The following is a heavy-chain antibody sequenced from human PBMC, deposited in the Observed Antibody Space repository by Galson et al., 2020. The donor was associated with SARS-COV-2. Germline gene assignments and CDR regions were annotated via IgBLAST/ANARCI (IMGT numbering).Heavy chain of an antibody. J-gene: IGHJ4*02. CDR1: GFTFSTYA. CDR2: MSYDGSIQ. CDR3: AINRALDY. V-gene: IGHV3-30*03. Sequence: GGSLRLSCVASGFTFSTYAMHWVRQAPGNGLEWVAVMSYDGSIQYYSDSVKGRFTIYRDNSKNTLYLQMNSLRLEDTGVYYCAINRALDYWGQGILVTVSS.